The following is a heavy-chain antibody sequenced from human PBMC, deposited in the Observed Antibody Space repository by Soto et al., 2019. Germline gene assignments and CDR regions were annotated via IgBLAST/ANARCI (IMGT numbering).Heavy chain of an antibody. D-gene: IGHD5-18*01. Sequence: PSENLSLTCAVYGGSFSGYYWAWIRQRPGKGLDWIGSISYSGNTYYNPSLKSRVTISVDTSKNQFSLKLSSVTAADTAVYYCARRYGSCFDYWGQGTLVTVSS. V-gene: IGHV4-59*08. CDR3: ARRYGSCFDY. J-gene: IGHJ4*02. CDR1: GGSFSGYY. CDR2: ISYSGNT.